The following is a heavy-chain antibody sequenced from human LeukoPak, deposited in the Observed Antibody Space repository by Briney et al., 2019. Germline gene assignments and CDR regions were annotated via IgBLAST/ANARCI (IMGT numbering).Heavy chain of an antibody. J-gene: IGHJ1*01. CDR3: ATRSSGWYEDFQH. CDR1: GYTLTELS. D-gene: IGHD6-19*01. Sequence: GASVKVSCKVSGYTLTELSMHWVRLAPGKGLEWMGGFDPEDGETIYAQKFQGRVTMTEDTSTDTAYMELSSLRSEDTAVYYCATRSSGWYEDFQHWGQGTLVTVSS. V-gene: IGHV1-24*01. CDR2: FDPEDGET.